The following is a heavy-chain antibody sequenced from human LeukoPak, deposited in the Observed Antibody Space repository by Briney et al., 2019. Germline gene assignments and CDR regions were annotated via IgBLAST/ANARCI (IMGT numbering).Heavy chain of an antibody. J-gene: IGHJ4*02. V-gene: IGHV1-18*01. CDR2: ISAYNGST. Sequence: ASVKVSCKASGYTFTSYGISWVRQAPGQGLEWMGWISAYNGSTNYAQKLQGRVTMTTDTSTSTAYMELRSLRSDDTAVYYCAREAILEWLYYFDYWGQGTLVTVSS. CDR3: AREAILEWLYYFDY. CDR1: GYTFTSYG. D-gene: IGHD3-3*01.